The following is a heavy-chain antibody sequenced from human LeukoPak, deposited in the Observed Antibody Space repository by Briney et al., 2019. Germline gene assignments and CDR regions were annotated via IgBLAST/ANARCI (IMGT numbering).Heavy chain of an antibody. D-gene: IGHD6-19*01. CDR2: IKSKTDGGTT. CDR3: TSSSSD. J-gene: IGHJ4*02. CDR1: GSIFTNAW. Sequence: GGPLRLSCAASGSIFTNAWMNWVRQAPGKGLEWVGRIKSKTDGGTTDYAAPVKGRFTVSRDDSKKMLYLQMNSLKTEDTGVYYCTSSSSDWGQGTLVTVSS. V-gene: IGHV3-15*01.